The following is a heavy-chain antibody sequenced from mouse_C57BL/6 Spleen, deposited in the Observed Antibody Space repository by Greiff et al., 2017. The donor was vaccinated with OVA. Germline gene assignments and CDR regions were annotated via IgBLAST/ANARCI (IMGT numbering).Heavy chain of an antibody. CDR3: ARVGSPLFGFAY. CDR2: INPNNGGT. V-gene: IGHV1-26*01. J-gene: IGHJ3*01. Sequence: VQLQQSGPELVKPGASVKISCKASGYTFTDYYMNWVKQSHGKSLEWIGDINPNNGGTSYNQKFKGKATLTVDKSSSTAYMELRSLTSEDSAVYYCARVGSPLFGFAYWGQGTLVTVSA. D-gene: IGHD6-1*01. CDR1: GYTFTDYY.